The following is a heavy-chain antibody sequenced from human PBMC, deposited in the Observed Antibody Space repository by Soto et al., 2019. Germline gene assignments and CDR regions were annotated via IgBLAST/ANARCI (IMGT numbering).Heavy chain of an antibody. CDR1: GGTFSTST. CDR2: VTPIFGTA. J-gene: IGHJ4*02. D-gene: IGHD6-6*01. CDR3: AREGYTSSSIHSFLDS. Sequence: GASVKVSCKASGGTFSTSTISWVRQAPGQGLEWMGGVTPIFGTASFAQKFQGRVTITADESTSTAYMELSSLRSDDTAVYYCAREGYTSSSIHSFLDSWGQGTLVTVSS. V-gene: IGHV1-69*13.